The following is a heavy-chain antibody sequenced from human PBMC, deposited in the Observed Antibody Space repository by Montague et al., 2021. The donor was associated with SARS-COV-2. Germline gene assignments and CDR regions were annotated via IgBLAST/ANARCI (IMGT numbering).Heavy chain of an antibody. CDR2: IRTTGHT. Sequence: TRSLTCTVSGASISTGIYYWSWIRQPAGKGLEWIGRIRTTGHTDYXSSLESRVFMSVDTSTNQFSLSLTSVTAADTAVYFCARFGSGTLEFDLWGQGTLVTVSS. CDR1: GASISTGIYY. CDR3: ARFGSGTLEFDL. J-gene: IGHJ4*02. V-gene: IGHV4-61*02. D-gene: IGHD1-26*01.